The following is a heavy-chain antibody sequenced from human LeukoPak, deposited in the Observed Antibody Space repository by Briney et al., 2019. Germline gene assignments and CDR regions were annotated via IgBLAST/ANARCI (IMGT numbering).Heavy chain of an antibody. J-gene: IGHJ4*02. CDR2: INQDGSEK. CDR1: GFTFSSYW. Sequence: GGSLRLSCAASGFTFSSYWMCWVRQAPGKGLEWVASINQDGSEKYYVDSVKGRFTISRDNTKNSLYLQMNSLRAEDTAVYYCASSSTGFFDYWGQGTLVIVSS. D-gene: IGHD5/OR15-5a*01. V-gene: IGHV3-7*05. CDR3: ASSSTGFFDY.